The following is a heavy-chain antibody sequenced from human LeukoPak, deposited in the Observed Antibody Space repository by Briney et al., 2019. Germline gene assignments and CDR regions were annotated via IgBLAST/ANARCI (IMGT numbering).Heavy chain of an antibody. J-gene: IGHJ3*02. CDR2: IDPSDSYT. CDR3: ARPSGHGAFDI. CDR1: GGTFSSYA. V-gene: IGHV5-10-1*01. Sequence: KVSCKASGGTFSSYAISWVRQMPGKGLEWMGRIDPSDSYTNYSPSFQGHVTISADKSISTAYLQWSSLKASDTAMYYCARPSGHGAFDIWGQGTMVTVSS.